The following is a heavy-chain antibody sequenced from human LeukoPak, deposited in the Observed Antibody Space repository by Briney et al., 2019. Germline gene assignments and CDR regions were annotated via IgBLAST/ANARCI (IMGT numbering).Heavy chain of an antibody. J-gene: IGHJ3*02. CDR2: IYYTGYT. Sequence: TSETLSLTCTVSGDSINSGGYYWSWIRQHPGKGLEWIGFIYYTGYTYSNPSLKSRFAISLDTSKNQFSLKLSSVTAADTAVYYCARGDDYYDSSGLFDAFDIWGQGTMVTVSS. CDR1: GDSINSGGYY. CDR3: ARGDDYYDSSGLFDAFDI. D-gene: IGHD3-22*01. V-gene: IGHV4-31*03.